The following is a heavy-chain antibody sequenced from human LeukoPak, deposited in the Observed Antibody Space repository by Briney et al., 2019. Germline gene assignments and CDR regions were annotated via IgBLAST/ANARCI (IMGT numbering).Heavy chain of an antibody. J-gene: IGHJ4*02. Sequence: SETLSLTCAVYGGSFSGYYWSWIRQPPGKRLEWIGEINHSGSTNYNPSLKSRVTISVDTSKNQFSLKLSSVTAADTAVYYCARVGWNYYGSGSYYNQFPHFDYWGQGTLVTVSS. CDR3: ARVGWNYYGSGSYYNQFPHFDY. V-gene: IGHV4-34*01. D-gene: IGHD3-10*01. CDR1: GGSFSGYY. CDR2: INHSGST.